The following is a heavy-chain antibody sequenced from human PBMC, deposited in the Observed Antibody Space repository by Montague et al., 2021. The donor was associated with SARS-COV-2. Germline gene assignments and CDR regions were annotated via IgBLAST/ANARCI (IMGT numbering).Heavy chain of an antibody. CDR3: ARQSVNYYDISGYPFDY. J-gene: IGHJ4*02. CDR1: GGSISSSSYY. V-gene: IGHV4-39*01. Sequence: SETLSLTCTVSGGSISSSSYYWGWIRQPPGKGLEWIGRIYYSGSTXYNPSLKSRVTISVDTSKNQFSLKLSSVTAADTAVYYCARQSVNYYDISGYPFDYWGQGTLVTVSS. CDR2: IYYSGST. D-gene: IGHD3-22*01.